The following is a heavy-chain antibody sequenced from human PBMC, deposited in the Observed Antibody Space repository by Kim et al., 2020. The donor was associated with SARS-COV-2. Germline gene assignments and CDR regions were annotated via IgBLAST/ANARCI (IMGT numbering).Heavy chain of an antibody. Sequence: GGSLRLSCAASGFTFSSYGMHWVRQAPGKGLEWVAVISYDGSNKYYADSVKGRFTISRDNSKNTLYLQMNSLRAEDTAVYYCAKVGGWVHSNYWFDPWGQGTLVTVSS. CDR3: AKVGGWVHSNYWFDP. D-gene: IGHD4-4*01. J-gene: IGHJ5*02. CDR1: GFTFSSYG. V-gene: IGHV3-30*18. CDR2: ISYDGSNK.